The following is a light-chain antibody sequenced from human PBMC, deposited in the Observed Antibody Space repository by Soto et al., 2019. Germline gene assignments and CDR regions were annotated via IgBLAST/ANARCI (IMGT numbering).Light chain of an antibody. V-gene: IGKV3-15*01. CDR3: QQYKNWPL. CDR2: GAS. J-gene: IGKJ5*01. Sequence: MMMTQSPATLSVSPGERVTLSCRTSHSVNSHVAWYQQKPGQAPRLLLYGASTRATGIPVRFSGSGFGTEFPLTSSRLQSEDFAVYYCQQYKNWPLFGQGTRLDIK. CDR1: HSVNSH.